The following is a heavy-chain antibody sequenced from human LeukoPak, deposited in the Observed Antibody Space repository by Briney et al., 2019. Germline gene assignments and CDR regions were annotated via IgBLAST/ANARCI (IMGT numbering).Heavy chain of an antibody. V-gene: IGHV3-53*05. CDR1: GFTVSSSY. D-gene: IGHD2-21*01. Sequence: GGSLRLSCAASGFTVSSSYMSWVRQAPGKGLEWVSVLYSGGTTYYADSVKGRFFISKDSSMSTLYLDMNSLRPEDTALYYCVRDLYSRSPYFDVWGQGTLVTVSS. CDR2: LYSGGTT. J-gene: IGHJ4*02. CDR3: VRDLYSRSPYFDV.